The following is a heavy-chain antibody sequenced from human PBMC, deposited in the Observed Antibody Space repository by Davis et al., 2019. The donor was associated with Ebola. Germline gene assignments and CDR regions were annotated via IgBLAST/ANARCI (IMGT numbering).Heavy chain of an antibody. CDR2: IYYSGST. J-gene: IGHJ4*02. CDR3: SNEDY. CDR1: GGSISSSSYY. Sequence: SETLSLTCTVSGGSISSSSYYWGWIRQPPGKGLEWIGDIYYSGSTYYNPSLKSRVTVSVDTSRNQFSLKLSSVTAADTAVYYCSNEDYWGQGTLVTVSS. D-gene: IGHD4-11*01. V-gene: IGHV4-39*01.